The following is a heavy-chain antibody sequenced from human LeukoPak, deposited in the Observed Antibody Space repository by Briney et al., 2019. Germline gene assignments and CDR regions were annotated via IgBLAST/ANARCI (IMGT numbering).Heavy chain of an antibody. CDR3: ARFPGSAEYRHYYYMDV. CDR2: IYYSGST. V-gene: IGHV4-39*07. Sequence: SETLSLTCTVSGGSISSSSYYWGWIRQPPGKGLEWIGSIYYSGSTYYNPSLKSRVTVSVDTSKNQFSLKLSSVTAADTAVYYCARFPGSAEYRHYYYMDVWGKGTTVTVSS. CDR1: GGSISSSSYY. D-gene: IGHD2-15*01. J-gene: IGHJ6*03.